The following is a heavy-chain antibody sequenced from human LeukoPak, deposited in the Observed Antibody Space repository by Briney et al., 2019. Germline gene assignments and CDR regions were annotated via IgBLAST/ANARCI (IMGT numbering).Heavy chain of an antibody. V-gene: IGHV4-34*01. D-gene: IGHD6-19*01. CDR3: ARTDVTVSGTLDY. J-gene: IGHJ4*02. CDR2: INHSGSA. Sequence: SETLSLTCGVYGGSFNDYYWSWIRQPPGKGLEWIGEINHSGSANYNPSLKSRVTMSVDTSKNQFSLKLNSVTAADTAVYYCARTDVTVSGTLDYWGQGTLVTVSS. CDR1: GGSFNDYY.